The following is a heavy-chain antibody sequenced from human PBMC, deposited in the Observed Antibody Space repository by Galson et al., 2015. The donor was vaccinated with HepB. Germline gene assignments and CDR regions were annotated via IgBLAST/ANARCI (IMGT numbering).Heavy chain of an antibody. V-gene: IGHV1-3*01. CDR1: GYTFIGYA. CDR3: ARGGSAVIFYFLDL. Sequence: SVKVSCKASGYTFIGYAIHWVRQAPGQRLEWMGWIRADNGYTEYSQRFQGRVTFTRDTSTDTAFMELNSLRSEDTAVYFCARGGSAVIFYFLDLWGQGTLVTVSS. CDR2: IRADNGYT. D-gene: IGHD2/OR15-2a*01. J-gene: IGHJ4*02.